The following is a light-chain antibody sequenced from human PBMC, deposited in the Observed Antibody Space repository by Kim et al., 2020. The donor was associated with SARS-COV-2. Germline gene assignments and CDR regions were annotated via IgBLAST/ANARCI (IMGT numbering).Light chain of an antibody. J-gene: IGLJ2*01. CDR1: NLGGYT. CDR2: YDS. V-gene: IGLV3-21*04. CDR3: QVWHTASGHVV. Sequence: SYELTQPPSVSVAPGQTATISCAGDNLGGYTVHWYQQKPGQAPVVVIHYDSDRPAGIPERVSGSKSASTATLTISRADAGDEADYYCQVWHTASGHVVFGGGTQLTVL.